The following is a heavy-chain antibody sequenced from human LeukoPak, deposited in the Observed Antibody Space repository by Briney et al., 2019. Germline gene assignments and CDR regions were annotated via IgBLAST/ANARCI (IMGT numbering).Heavy chain of an antibody. J-gene: IGHJ4*02. CDR2: INHSGST. Sequence: SETLSLTCAVYGGSFSGYYWSWIRQPPGKGLEWIGEINHSGSTNYNPSLKSRVTISVGTSKNQFSLKLSSVTAADTAVYYCARVKKGPRLVPFDYWGQGTLVTVSS. CDR3: ARVKKGPRLVPFDY. CDR1: GGSFSGYY. V-gene: IGHV4-34*01. D-gene: IGHD3-22*01.